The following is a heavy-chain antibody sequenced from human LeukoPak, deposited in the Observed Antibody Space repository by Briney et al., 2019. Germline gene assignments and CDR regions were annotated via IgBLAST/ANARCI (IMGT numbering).Heavy chain of an antibody. J-gene: IGHJ4*02. CDR2: VYQSGHA. CDR3: ASLRFGDSYFDL. CDR1: NYSARSDVH. Sequence: SETLPLTCKVSNYSARSDVHWSWIRQSPGRGREWIASVYQSGHAYYSPSLKSRVLISFDTSKKELSLKINSVTATDPALYYCASLRFGDSYFDLWGQRTQVTVSS. V-gene: IGHV4-38-2*02. D-gene: IGHD3-10*01.